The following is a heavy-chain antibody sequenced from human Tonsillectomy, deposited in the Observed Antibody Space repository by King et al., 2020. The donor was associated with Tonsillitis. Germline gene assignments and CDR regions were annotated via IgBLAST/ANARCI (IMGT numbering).Heavy chain of an antibody. CDR3: ARSVDGVGANSFDF. Sequence: QLQESGPGLVKPSEALSLTCAVSGYSISSGYYWAWIRQPPGEGLGWIGSIFHSGSTYHSPSLKSRVTISVDTSKNQFSLKVSSATAADTAVYYCARSVDGVGANSFDFWGQGTLVTVSS. CDR1: GYSISSGYY. J-gene: IGHJ4*02. CDR2: IFHSGST. D-gene: IGHD1-26*01. V-gene: IGHV4-38-2*01.